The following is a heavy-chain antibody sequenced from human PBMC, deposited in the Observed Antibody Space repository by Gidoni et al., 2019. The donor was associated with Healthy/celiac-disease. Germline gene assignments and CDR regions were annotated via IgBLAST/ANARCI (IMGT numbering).Heavy chain of an antibody. D-gene: IGHD2-21*02. CDR3: ARQPYCGGDCYSAGDYFDY. CDR1: GFTFSSYA. V-gene: IGHV3-30-3*01. Sequence: QVQLVESGGGVVQPGRSLRLSCAASGFTFSSYAMHWVRQAPGKGLVWVAVISYDGSNKYYADSVKGRFTISRDNAKNTLYLQMNSLRAEDTAVYYCARQPYCGGDCYSAGDYFDYWGQGTLVTVSS. CDR2: ISYDGSNK. J-gene: IGHJ4*02.